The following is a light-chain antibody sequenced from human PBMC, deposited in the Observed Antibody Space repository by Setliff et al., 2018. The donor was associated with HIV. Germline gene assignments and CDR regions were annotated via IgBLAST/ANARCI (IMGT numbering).Light chain of an antibody. J-gene: IGLJ1*01. Sequence: QSALTQPASVSGSPGQSITISSTGTSGDVGRYNLVSWYQQQPGKPPKLMIYQASKRPSGVSNRFSGSKSGNTASLTTSGLQAEDEADYYCCSNTGSNTYVFGTGTKVTVL. CDR1: SGDVGRYNL. V-gene: IGLV2-23*01. CDR3: CSNTGSNTYV. CDR2: QAS.